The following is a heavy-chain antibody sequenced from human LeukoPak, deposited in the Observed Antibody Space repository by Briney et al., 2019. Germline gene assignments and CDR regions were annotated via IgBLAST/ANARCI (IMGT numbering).Heavy chain of an antibody. CDR1: GGTFSSYA. CDR3: ARVSLGVDWFDP. CDR2: IIPIFGIA. V-gene: IGHV1-69*04. J-gene: IGHJ5*02. Sequence: SVKVSCKASGGTFSSYAISWVRQAPGQGLEWMGRIIPIFGIANYAQKFQGRVTITADKSTSTAYMELSSLRSEDTAVYYCARVSLGVDWFDPWGQGTLVTVSP.